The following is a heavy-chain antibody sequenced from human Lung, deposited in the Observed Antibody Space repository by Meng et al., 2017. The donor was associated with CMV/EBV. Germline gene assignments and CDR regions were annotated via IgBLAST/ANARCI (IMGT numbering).Heavy chain of an antibody. CDR2: INSDGSST. J-gene: IGHJ6*02. CDR3: ARENYGMDV. Sequence: GESXKISCAASGFTFSSYWMHWVRQAPGKGLVWVSRINSDGSSTSYADSVKGRFTISRDNAKNTLYLQMNSLRAEDTAVYYCARENYGMDVWGQGTTVTASS. V-gene: IGHV3-74*01. CDR1: GFTFSSYW.